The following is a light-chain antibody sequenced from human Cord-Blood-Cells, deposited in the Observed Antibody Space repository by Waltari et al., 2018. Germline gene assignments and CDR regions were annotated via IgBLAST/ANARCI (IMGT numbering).Light chain of an antibody. CDR1: SSDVGGYNY. CDR2: EVS. Sequence: QSALTQPASVSGSPGQSITISCTGTSSDVGGYNYVSWYQQHPGNAPKLVIYEVSNRPSGVSNRCSGSKSGNTSALTISGLQAEDEADYYCSSYTSSSHYVFGTGTKVTVL. CDR3: SSYTSSSHYV. V-gene: IGLV2-14*01. J-gene: IGLJ1*01.